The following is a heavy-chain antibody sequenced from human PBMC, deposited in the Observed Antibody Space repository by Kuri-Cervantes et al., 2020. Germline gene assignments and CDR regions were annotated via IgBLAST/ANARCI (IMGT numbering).Heavy chain of an antibody. CDR1: GFTFSDYY. Sequence: GESLKISCAVSGFTFSDYYMSWIRQAPGKGLEWVSVIGGDGISTAYADSVQGRFTISRDNSKNTLYLQVNSLRAEDTAVYYCAKLTAYWGQGTLVTVSS. CDR3: AKLTAY. D-gene: IGHD2-21*02. V-gene: IGHV3-23*01. J-gene: IGHJ4*02. CDR2: IGGDGIST.